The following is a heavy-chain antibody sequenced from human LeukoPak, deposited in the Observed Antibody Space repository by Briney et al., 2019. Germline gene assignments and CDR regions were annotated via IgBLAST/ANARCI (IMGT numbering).Heavy chain of an antibody. V-gene: IGHV1-2*02. CDR1: GYTFTGYY. J-gene: IGHJ4*02. CDR3: ARDTIRSGSGLG. Sequence: ASVKVSCKASGYTFTGYYMHGVRQAPGQGPEWMGWINPNSDGTNYAQKFQGRVTMTRDTSISTAYMELSRLRSDDTAVYYCARDTIRSGSGLGWGQRTLVTVSS. D-gene: IGHD3-10*01. CDR2: INPNSDGT.